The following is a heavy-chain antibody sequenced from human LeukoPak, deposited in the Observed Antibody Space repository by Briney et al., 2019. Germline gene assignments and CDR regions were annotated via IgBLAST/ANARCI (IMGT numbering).Heavy chain of an antibody. CDR2: INPSGGST. V-gene: IGHV1-46*01. J-gene: IGHJ5*02. D-gene: IGHD3-22*01. Sequence: ASVKVSCKASGYTFTSYYMHWVRQAPGQGLEWMGIINPSGGSTGYAQKFQGRVTMTRDTSTSTVYMELSSLRSEDTAVYYCARDPPADYYDSNPGWFDPWGQGTLVTVSS. CDR3: ARDPPADYYDSNPGWFDP. CDR1: GYTFTSYY.